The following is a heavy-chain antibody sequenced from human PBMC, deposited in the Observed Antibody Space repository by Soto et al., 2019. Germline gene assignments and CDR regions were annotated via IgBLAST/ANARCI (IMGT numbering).Heavy chain of an antibody. J-gene: IGHJ6*02. CDR1: GFSLSNARMG. Sequence: QVTLKESGPVLVKPTETLTLTCTVSGFSLSNARMGVSWIRQPPGKALEWLAHIFSNDEKSYSTSLKSRLTISKATSKSQVVLTMTNMDPVDTATYYCARIYCTNGVCYTGYYYYGMDVWGQGTTVTVSS. D-gene: IGHD2-8*01. CDR3: ARIYCTNGVCYTGYYYYGMDV. V-gene: IGHV2-26*01. CDR2: IFSNDEK.